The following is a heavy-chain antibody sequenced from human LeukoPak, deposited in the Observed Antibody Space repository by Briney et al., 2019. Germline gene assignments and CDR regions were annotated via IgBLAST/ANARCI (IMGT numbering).Heavy chain of an antibody. V-gene: IGHV3-74*01. CDR2: IKSDGIST. D-gene: IGHD3-10*01. CDR1: GFTFSSYG. Sequence: PGGSLRLSCAASGFTFSSYGMHWVRQAPGKGLVWVSRIKSDGISTIYADSVKGRFTISRDNAKNTLYLQINSLRAEGTAVYYCVRDRYYSLDYWGQGTLVTVSS. J-gene: IGHJ4*02. CDR3: VRDRYYSLDY.